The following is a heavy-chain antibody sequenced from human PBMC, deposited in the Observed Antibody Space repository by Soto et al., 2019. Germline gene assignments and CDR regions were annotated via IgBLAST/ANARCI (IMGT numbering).Heavy chain of an antibody. CDR1: GGTFSSYA. CDR2: IIPIFGTA. CDR3: ARDITMVRGAFDY. J-gene: IGHJ4*02. V-gene: IGHV1-69*13. Sequence: SVKVSCRASGGTFSSYAISWVRQAPGQGLEWMGGIIPIFGTANYAQKFQGRVTITADESTSTAYMELSSLRSEDTAVYYCARDITMVRGAFDYWGQGTLVTVSS. D-gene: IGHD3-10*01.